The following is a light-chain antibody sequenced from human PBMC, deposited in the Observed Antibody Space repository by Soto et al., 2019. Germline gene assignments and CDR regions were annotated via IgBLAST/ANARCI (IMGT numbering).Light chain of an antibody. Sequence: QSALTQPPPASGSPGRSVTISCTRTSSDVGGYNYVSWYQQYPGRAPKLMIYEVTKRPSGVPDRFSGSKPGNTASLTVSGLQAEDEADYYCSSYAASNNFYFVFGGGTKVTVL. CDR1: SSDVGGYNY. CDR3: SSYAASNNFYFV. CDR2: EVT. V-gene: IGLV2-8*01. J-gene: IGLJ3*02.